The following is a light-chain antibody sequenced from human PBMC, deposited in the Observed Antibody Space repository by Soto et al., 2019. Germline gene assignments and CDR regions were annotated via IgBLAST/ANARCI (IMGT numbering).Light chain of an antibody. CDR1: SSNIGSNY. Sequence: QSVLTQPVSLSGSPGQSITISCTGTSSNIGSNYVYWYQQLPGTAPKLLIYSNTQRPSGVPDRFSGSKSGTSASLAISRLRSDDEADYYCAAWDDSLSGYVFGTGSKVTVL. J-gene: IGLJ1*01. CDR2: SNT. V-gene: IGLV1-47*02. CDR3: AAWDDSLSGYV.